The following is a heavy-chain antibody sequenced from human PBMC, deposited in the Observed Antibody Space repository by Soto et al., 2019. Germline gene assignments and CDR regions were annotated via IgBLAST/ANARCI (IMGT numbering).Heavy chain of an antibody. D-gene: IGHD3-10*01. V-gene: IGHV3-7*04. J-gene: IGHJ4*02. CDR2: IKEDGSER. CDR3: ARATGADKEDY. Sequence: GSLRLSCAASGFTFNSYWMSWVRQAPGKGLEWVANIKEDGSERYYLDSVKGRFTISRDNAKNSLYLQMDSLRAEDTAVYYCARATGADKEDYWGQGTLVTVSS. CDR1: GFTFNSYW.